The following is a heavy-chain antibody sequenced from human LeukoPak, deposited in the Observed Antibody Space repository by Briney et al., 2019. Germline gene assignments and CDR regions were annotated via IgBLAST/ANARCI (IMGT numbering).Heavy chain of an antibody. D-gene: IGHD3-3*01. CDR2: IRYDGSNK. Sequence: GGSLRLSCAASGFTFSNYGMDWVRQAPGEGLEWVAFIRYDGSNKYYADSVKGRFTISRDNSKNTLYLQMNSLRAEDTAVYYCAKDGLRFLEWLFFFWGQGTLVTVSS. CDR3: AKDGLRFLEWLFFF. J-gene: IGHJ4*02. CDR1: GFTFSNYG. V-gene: IGHV3-30*02.